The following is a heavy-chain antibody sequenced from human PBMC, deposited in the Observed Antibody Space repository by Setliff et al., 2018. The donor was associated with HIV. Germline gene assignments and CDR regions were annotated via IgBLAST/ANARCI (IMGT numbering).Heavy chain of an antibody. CDR2: IYYSGYT. D-gene: IGHD2-15*01. V-gene: IGHV4-59*11. Sequence: PSETLSLTCTVSGGSISSHYWSWIRQPPGKGLDWIGNIYYSGYTSYNPSLKSRVTISVDTSKNQFSLKLSSVTAADTAVYYCARGLLGAYFDYWGQGTLVTVSS. CDR1: GGSISSHY. CDR3: ARGLLGAYFDY. J-gene: IGHJ4*02.